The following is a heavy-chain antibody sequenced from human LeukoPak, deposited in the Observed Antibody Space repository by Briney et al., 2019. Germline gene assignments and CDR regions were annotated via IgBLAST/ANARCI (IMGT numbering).Heavy chain of an antibody. CDR3: LRDLNWSLDQ. D-gene: IGHD1-20*01. CDR2: IKSDGITI. Sequence: PGGSLRLSCAASGFTFSNYMMHWVRQAPGKGLVWVSRIKSDGITITYADSVKGRFTISRDNAKNTLYLQMNSLGAEDTAVYYCLRDLNWSLDQWGQGTLVTVSS. CDR1: GFTFSNYM. J-gene: IGHJ4*02. V-gene: IGHV3-74*01.